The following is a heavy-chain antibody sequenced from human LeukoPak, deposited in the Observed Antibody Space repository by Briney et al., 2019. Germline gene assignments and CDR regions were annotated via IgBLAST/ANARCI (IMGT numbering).Heavy chain of an antibody. V-gene: IGHV3-53*01. CDR2: IYSGGST. J-gene: IGHJ3*02. CDR1: GFTVSSNY. Sequence: GGSLRLSCAASGFTVSSNYMSWVRQAPGKGLEWVSVIYSGGSTYYADSVKGRFTISRDNSKDTLYLQMNSLRAEDTAVYYCAKDPTTAVISAFDIWGQGTMVTVSS. CDR3: AKDPTTAVISAFDI. D-gene: IGHD3-22*01.